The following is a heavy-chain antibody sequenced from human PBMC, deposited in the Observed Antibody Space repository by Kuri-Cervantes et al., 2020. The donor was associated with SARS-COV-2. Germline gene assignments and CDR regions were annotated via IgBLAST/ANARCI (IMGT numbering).Heavy chain of an antibody. Sequence: ASVKVSCKASGYTFTGYYMHWVRQAPGQGLEWMGWINPNSGGTNYAQKFQGRVTMTRDTSISTAYMELSRLRSDDTAVYYCATESYYGSGSYYYYYYGMDVWGRGTTVTVSS. J-gene: IGHJ6*02. CDR3: ATESYYGSGSYYYYYYGMDV. CDR1: GYTFTGYY. CDR2: INPNSGGT. D-gene: IGHD3-10*01. V-gene: IGHV1-2*02.